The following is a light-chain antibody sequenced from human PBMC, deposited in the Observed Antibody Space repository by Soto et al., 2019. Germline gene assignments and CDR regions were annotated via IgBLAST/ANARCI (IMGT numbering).Light chain of an antibody. Sequence: QPVLTQPPSASGTPGQRVTMSCSGSRSDIGSNSVSWYQHLPGAAPKLVIYNNNQRASGIPDRFSGSKSGTSASLAISGLQSEDEAHYYCAAWDDNLSGTWVFGGGTKVTVL. J-gene: IGLJ3*02. CDR2: NNN. CDR3: AAWDDNLSGTWV. V-gene: IGLV1-44*01. CDR1: RSDIGSNS.